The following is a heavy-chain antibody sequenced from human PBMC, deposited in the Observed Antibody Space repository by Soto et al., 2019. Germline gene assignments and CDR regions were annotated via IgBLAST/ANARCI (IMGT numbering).Heavy chain of an antibody. CDR1: GYTFTSYD. Sequence: ASVKVSCKASGYTFTSYDINWVRQAAGQGLEWVGWMNTHTDDTGYAQKFQGRVTMTRDTATNTAYMDLNTLTSDDSAMYYCVRGQLGGFFDYWGQGTPATVSS. CDR3: VRGQLGGFFDY. CDR2: MNTHTDDT. D-gene: IGHD3-3*01. V-gene: IGHV1-8*01. J-gene: IGHJ4*02.